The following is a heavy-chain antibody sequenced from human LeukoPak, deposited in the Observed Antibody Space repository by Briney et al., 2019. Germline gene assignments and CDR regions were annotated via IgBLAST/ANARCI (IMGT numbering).Heavy chain of an antibody. V-gene: IGHV3-21*01. D-gene: IGHD3-10*01. CDR1: GFTFSSYG. CDR3: ARGHSGSSVDY. Sequence: PGGSLRLSCAASGFTFSSYGMSWVRQAPGKGLEWVSSISSSSSYIYYADSVKGRFTISRDNAKNSLYLQMNSLRAEDTAVYYCARGHSGSSVDYWGQGTLVTVSS. CDR2: ISSSSSYI. J-gene: IGHJ4*02.